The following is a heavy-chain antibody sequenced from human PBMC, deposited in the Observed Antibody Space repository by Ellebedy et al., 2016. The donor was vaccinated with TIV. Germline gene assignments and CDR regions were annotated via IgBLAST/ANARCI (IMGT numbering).Heavy chain of an antibody. V-gene: IGHV3-53*01. CDR2: IYSGGST. CDR3: ARKNSSGWTFDY. D-gene: IGHD6-19*01. Sequence: PGGSLRLSCAASGFTVSSNYMSWVRQAPGKGLEWVSVIYSGGSTYYADSVKGRFTISRDNSKNTLYLQMNSRRAEDTAVYYCARKNSSGWTFDYWGQGTLVTVSS. J-gene: IGHJ4*02. CDR1: GFTVSSNY.